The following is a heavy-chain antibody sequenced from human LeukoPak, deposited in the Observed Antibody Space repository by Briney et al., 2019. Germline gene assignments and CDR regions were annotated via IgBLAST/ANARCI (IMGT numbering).Heavy chain of an antibody. V-gene: IGHV4-34*01. D-gene: IGHD2-21*02. CDR1: GGSFSGYN. Sequence: PSETLSLTCAVYGGSFSGYNWSWIRQPPGKGLEWIGEINHSGSTNYNPSLKSRLTISVDTSKNQFSLKLSSVTAADTAVYYCARGGCGGDCYSHAEYFQYWGQDTLASVSS. J-gene: IGHJ1*01. CDR3: ARGGCGGDCYSHAEYFQY. CDR2: INHSGST.